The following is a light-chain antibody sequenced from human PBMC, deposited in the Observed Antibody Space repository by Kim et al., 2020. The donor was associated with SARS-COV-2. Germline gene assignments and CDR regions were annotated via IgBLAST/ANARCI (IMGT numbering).Light chain of an antibody. CDR1: SLRSYY. J-gene: IGLJ2*01. CDR3: NSRDSNGNVL. Sequence: SSELTQDPAVSVALGQTVRITCQGDSLRSYYATWYQQKPGQAPILVIYGKNNRPSGIPDRFSGSCSGNTASLTITETQAGDEADYYCNSRDSNGNVLFGGGTQLTVL. CDR2: GKN. V-gene: IGLV3-19*01.